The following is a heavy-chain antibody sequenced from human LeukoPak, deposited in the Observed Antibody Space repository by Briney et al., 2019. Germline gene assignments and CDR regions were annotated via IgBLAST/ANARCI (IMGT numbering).Heavy chain of an antibody. CDR2: ISHDGSTI. CDR3: ARDPRYLHYDSDNNAYPYY. CDR1: GFTFDHYG. D-gene: IGHD3-22*01. V-gene: IGHV3-30*03. Sequence: RSGGSLRLSCAVSGFTFDHYGMHWVRQAPGKGLEWVAVISHDGSTIYYADSVEGRFTISRDNSDNTLFLQMNSLRAEDTAIYYCARDPRYLHYDSDNNAYPYYWGQGTLVTVSS. J-gene: IGHJ4*02.